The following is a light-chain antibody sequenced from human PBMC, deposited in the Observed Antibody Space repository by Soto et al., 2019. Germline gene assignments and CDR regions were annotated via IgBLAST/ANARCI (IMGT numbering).Light chain of an antibody. Sequence: QSVLTQPASVSGSPGQSITISCTGTSSDIGDDYVSWYQQYPGKVPKLMIYDVTNRASGVPSRFSASKSGDTASLTISGRQAEDEADYYCSSYTSTSTLVVFGGGTKLTVL. CDR2: DVT. CDR1: SSDIGDDY. V-gene: IGLV2-14*01. CDR3: SSYTSTSTLVV. J-gene: IGLJ2*01.